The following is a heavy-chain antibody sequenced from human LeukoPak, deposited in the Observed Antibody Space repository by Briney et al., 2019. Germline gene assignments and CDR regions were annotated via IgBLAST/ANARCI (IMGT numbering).Heavy chain of an antibody. D-gene: IGHD6-13*01. J-gene: IGHJ1*01. Sequence: PGGSLRLSCAASGFTFSSCSMKWVRQAPGKGLEWVSSISSSSSYIYYADSVKGRFTISRDNAKNSLYLQMNSLRAEDTAVYYCARDWPTIAAAGTIPEYFQHWGQGTLVTVSS. CDR3: ARDWPTIAAAGTIPEYFQH. V-gene: IGHV3-21*01. CDR1: GFTFSSCS. CDR2: ISSSSSYI.